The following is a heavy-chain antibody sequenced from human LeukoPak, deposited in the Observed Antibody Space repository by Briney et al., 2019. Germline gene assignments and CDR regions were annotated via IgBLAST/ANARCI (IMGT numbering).Heavy chain of an antibody. CDR1: GFTFSTYE. V-gene: IGHV3-48*03. CDR2: IGSSGSTI. Sequence: PGGSLRLSCAASGFTFSTYEMNWVRQAPGKGLEWVSYIGSSGSTIDYADSVKGRFTISRDNAKNSLYLQMNSLRAEDTAVYYCARGGGLAYLFNAFDIWGQGTVVTVSS. J-gene: IGHJ3*02. CDR3: ARGGGLAYLFNAFDI. D-gene: IGHD2/OR15-2a*01.